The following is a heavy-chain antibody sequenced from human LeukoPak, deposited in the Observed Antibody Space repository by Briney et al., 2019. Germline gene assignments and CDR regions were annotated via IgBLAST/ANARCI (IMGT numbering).Heavy chain of an antibody. J-gene: IGHJ3*02. CDR3: ARVPRPNDAFDI. CDR1: GYAFTSCY. Sequence: ASVKVSCKASGYAFTSCYMHWVRQAPGQGLEWMGIINPSGGSTTYAQKFQGRVTMTTDTSTSTVYMELSSLRSEDTAVYYCARVPRPNDAFDIWGQGTMVTVSS. V-gene: IGHV1-46*01. CDR2: INPSGGST.